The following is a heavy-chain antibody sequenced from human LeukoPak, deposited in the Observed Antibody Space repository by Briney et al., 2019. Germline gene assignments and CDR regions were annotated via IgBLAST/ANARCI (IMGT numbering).Heavy chain of an antibody. CDR3: ARGLSYSSRSTRPSHYYYYMDV. CDR1: GGSVSGYY. Sequence: TSETLSLTCAVYGGSVSGYYWSWIRQPPGKGLEWIGEINHSGSTNYNPSLKSRVTISVDTSKNQFSLKLSSVTAADTAVYYCARGLSYSSRSTRPSHYYYYMDVWGKGTAVTVPS. J-gene: IGHJ6*03. D-gene: IGHD6-13*01. V-gene: IGHV4-34*01. CDR2: INHSGST.